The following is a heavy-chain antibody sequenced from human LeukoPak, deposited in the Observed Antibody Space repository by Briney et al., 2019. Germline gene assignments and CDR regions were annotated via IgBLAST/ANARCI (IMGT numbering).Heavy chain of an antibody. V-gene: IGHV3-74*01. CDR1: GFMFNDYA. D-gene: IGHD3-16*01. CDR3: VGGDLLGVFDY. Sequence: GGSLRLSCAPSGFMFNDYALHWVRQAPGKGLEWVSRINTDGSSTSYADSVKGRFTISRDNAKNTLYLQMNSLRAEDTAVYYCVGGDLLGVFDYWGQGTLVTVSS. J-gene: IGHJ4*02. CDR2: INTDGSST.